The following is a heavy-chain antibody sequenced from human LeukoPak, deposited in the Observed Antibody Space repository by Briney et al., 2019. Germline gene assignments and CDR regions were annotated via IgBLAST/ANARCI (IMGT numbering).Heavy chain of an antibody. D-gene: IGHD6-19*01. CDR2: IWYDGSNK. CDR1: GFTFSSYG. CDR3: AKSALYSSGPFDY. J-gene: IGHJ4*02. Sequence: GGSLRLSCAASGFTFSSYGMHWVRQAPGKGLEWVAVIWYDGSNKYYADSVKGRFTISRDNSKNTLYLQMNSLRAEDTAVYYCAKSALYSSGPFDYWGQGTLVTVSS. V-gene: IGHV3-33*06.